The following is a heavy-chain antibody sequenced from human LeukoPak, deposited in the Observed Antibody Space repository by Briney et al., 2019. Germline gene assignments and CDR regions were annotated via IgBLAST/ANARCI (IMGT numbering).Heavy chain of an antibody. V-gene: IGHV4-31*03. CDR2: IYYSGST. D-gene: IGHD1-14*01. CDR3: ASDQNNIPPGSWFDP. J-gene: IGHJ5*02. Sequence: PSETLSLTCTVSGGSISSGGYYWSWIRQHPWKGLEWIGYIYYSGSTYYNPSLKSRVTISVDTSYNQLSLQLSSVTAADTAVYYCASDQNNIPPGSWFDPWGQGTLVTVSS. CDR1: GGSISSGGYY.